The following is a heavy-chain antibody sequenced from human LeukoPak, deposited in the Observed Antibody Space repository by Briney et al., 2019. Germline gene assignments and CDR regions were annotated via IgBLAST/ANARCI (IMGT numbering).Heavy chain of an antibody. J-gene: IGHJ4*02. V-gene: IGHV1-2*06. CDR2: INPNSGVT. CDR3: ARQSEPKGDY. CDR1: GYTLSDYY. Sequence: ASVKVSCKASGYTLSDYYIHWVRQAPGQGLEWMGRINPNSGVTNYAKNFQGRVTITRDTSISTASMELRSLRSDDTAVYYCARQSEPKGDYWGQGTLVTVSS.